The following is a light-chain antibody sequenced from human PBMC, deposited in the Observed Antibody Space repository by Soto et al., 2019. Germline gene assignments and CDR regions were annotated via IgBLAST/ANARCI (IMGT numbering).Light chain of an antibody. CDR2: ANN. CDR3: QSYDFSLSDSQV. Sequence: QSVLTQPPSVSGAPGQRVTISCTGSSSNIGAGYDVHWYQQLPGTAPKVLIYANNNRPSGVPDRFSGSKSGTSASLAITGLQAEDEADYYCQSYDFSLSDSQVFGGGTKLTVL. V-gene: IGLV1-40*01. CDR1: SSNIGAGYD. J-gene: IGLJ2*01.